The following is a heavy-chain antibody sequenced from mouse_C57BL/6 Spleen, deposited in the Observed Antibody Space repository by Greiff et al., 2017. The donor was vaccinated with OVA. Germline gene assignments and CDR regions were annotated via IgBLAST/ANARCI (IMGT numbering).Heavy chain of an antibody. V-gene: IGHV1-77*01. D-gene: IGHD1-1*01. CDR3: ARFPHYYYGSSSWYFDV. CDR1: GYTFTDYY. J-gene: IGHJ1*03. CDR2: IGPGSGST. Sequence: VQRVESGAELVKPGASVKISCKASGYTFTDYYINWVKQRPGQGLEWIGKIGPGSGSTYYNEKFKGKATLTADKSSSTAYMQLSSLTSEDSAVYFCARFPHYYYGSSSWYFDVWGTGTTVTVSS.